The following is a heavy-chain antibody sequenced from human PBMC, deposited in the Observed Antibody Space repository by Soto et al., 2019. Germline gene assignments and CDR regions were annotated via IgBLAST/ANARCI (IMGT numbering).Heavy chain of an antibody. D-gene: IGHD2-21*02. CDR3: ARAGVTPDFFDY. J-gene: IGHJ4*02. V-gene: IGHV3-53*01. CDR1: GFGVSTNY. CDR2: FESGGSI. Sequence: GGLLRLAGSASGFGVSTNYMSGVRQAPGKGLEWVSVFESGGSIYYADSVKGRFIISRDYAKNTVYLQMNSLRAEDTAVYYCARAGVTPDFFDYWGQGTLVTVSS.